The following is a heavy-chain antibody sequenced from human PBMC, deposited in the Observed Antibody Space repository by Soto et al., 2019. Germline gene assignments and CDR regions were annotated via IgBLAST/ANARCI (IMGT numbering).Heavy chain of an antibody. CDR2: MTSDGSST. V-gene: IGHV3-74*01. CDR3: ARGPRGWYGFDY. CDR1: GLTFSSDW. D-gene: IGHD6-19*01. J-gene: IGHJ4*02. Sequence: EVQLVESGGGLVQPGGSRRLSCAASGLTFSSDWMHWVRQTPGKGLVWLSRMTSDGSSTSYADAVKGRFTISRDNAKNSLYLQMDSLRAEDTAVYYCARGPRGWYGFDYWGQGTLVTVSS.